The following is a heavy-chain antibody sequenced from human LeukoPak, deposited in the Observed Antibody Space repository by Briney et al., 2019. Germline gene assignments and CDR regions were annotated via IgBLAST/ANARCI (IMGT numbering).Heavy chain of an antibody. CDR3: ARDLGDYDFWSGYPPFDY. CDR2: ISSSSSYI. V-gene: IGHV3-21*01. J-gene: IGHJ4*02. Sequence: GGPLRLSCAASGFTFSSYSMNWVRQAPGKGLEWVSSISSSSSYIYYADSVKGRFTISRDNAKNSLYLQMNSLRAEDTAVYYCARDLGDYDFWSGYPPFDYWGQGTLVTVSS. D-gene: IGHD3-3*01. CDR1: GFTFSSYS.